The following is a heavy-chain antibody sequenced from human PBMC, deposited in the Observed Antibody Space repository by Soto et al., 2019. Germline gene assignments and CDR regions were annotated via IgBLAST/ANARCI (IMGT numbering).Heavy chain of an antibody. Sequence: EVQLVESGGGLVQPGGSLRLACAASGFTFSSYWMSWVRQAPGKGLEWVANIKQDGSEKYYVDSVKGRFNISRDNAENSLDRQMNILRAEDTAVYYCESDERSNWGGGYWGQGTLVTVSS. V-gene: IGHV3-7*01. CDR1: GFTFSSYW. CDR3: ESDERSNWGGGY. J-gene: IGHJ4*02. D-gene: IGHD7-27*01. CDR2: IKQDGSEK.